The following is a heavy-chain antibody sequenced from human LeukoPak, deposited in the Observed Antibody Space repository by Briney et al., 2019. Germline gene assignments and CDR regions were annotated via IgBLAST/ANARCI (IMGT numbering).Heavy chain of an antibody. D-gene: IGHD3-22*01. J-gene: IGHJ6*02. CDR2: INPNSGGT. Sequence: ASVKVSCKASGYTFTGYYMHWVRQAPGQGLEWMGWINPNSGGTNYAQKFQGRVTMTRDTSISTAYMELSRLRSDDTALYYCARSGLVQSAHGTYYIHNGLDVWGQGTRVTVSS. V-gene: IGHV1-2*02. CDR3: ARSGLVQSAHGTYYIHNGLDV. CDR1: GYTFTGYY.